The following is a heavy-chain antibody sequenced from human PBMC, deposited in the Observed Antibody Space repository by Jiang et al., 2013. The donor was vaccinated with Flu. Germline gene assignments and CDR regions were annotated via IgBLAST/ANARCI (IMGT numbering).Heavy chain of an antibody. V-gene: IGHV3-7*01. CDR3: ARTRLLVVPFDY. CDR2: INQDGTEK. D-gene: IGHD6-6*01. CDR1: GFTFSSYW. J-gene: IGHJ4*02. Sequence: EVQLLESGGGLVQPGGSLRLSCAASGFTFSSYWMTWVRQAPGKGLEWVANINQDGTEKYYVDSVKGRFTISRDNAKNSLYLQMNRLRAEDTAVYYCARTRLLVVPFDYWGQGTLVTVSS.